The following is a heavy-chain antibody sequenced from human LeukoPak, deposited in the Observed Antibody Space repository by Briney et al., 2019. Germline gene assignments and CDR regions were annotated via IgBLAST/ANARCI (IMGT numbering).Heavy chain of an antibody. CDR1: GYTFTSYG. V-gene: IGHV1-46*01. Sequence: ASVKVSCKASGYTFTSYGISWVRQAPGQGLEWMGIINPSGGSTSYAQKFQGRVTMTRDTSTSTVYMELSSLRSEDTAVYYCARDGYSYGFGMDVWGQGTTVTVSS. D-gene: IGHD5-18*01. J-gene: IGHJ6*02. CDR3: ARDGYSYGFGMDV. CDR2: INPSGGST.